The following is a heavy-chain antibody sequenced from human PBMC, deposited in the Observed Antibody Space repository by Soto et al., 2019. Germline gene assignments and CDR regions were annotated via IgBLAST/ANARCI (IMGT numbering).Heavy chain of an antibody. V-gene: IGHV1-69*02. CDR3: ATSYGSGYRAFDS. CDR1: GDTFSFYT. J-gene: IGHJ4*02. D-gene: IGHD3-10*01. Sequence: SVKVSCKASGDTFSFYTINWVRQAPGLGLEWVGRINPILSMSNYAQKFQGRVTMTADKSTNTAYMELRSLRSEDTAMYFCATSYGSGYRAFDSWGQGALVTAPQ. CDR2: INPILSMS.